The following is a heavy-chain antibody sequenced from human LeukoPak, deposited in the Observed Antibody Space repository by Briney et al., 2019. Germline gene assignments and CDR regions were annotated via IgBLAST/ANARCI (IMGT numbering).Heavy chain of an antibody. Sequence: ASVKVSCKASGYSFTSYGFNWVRQAPGQGLEWMGWMGAYNGKTNYAHSLQGRVTVTADTSTSTAYMELRSLRSEDTAVYYCARGMGYSYGHPHGAFDIWGQGTMVTVSS. V-gene: IGHV1-18*01. CDR3: ARGMGYSYGHPHGAFDI. CDR2: MGAYNGKT. J-gene: IGHJ3*02. D-gene: IGHD5-18*01. CDR1: GYSFTSYG.